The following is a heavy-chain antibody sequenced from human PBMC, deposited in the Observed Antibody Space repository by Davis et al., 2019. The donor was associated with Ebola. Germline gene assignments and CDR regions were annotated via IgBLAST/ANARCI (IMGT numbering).Heavy chain of an antibody. Sequence: GESLKISCAASGFTFSSYSMNWVRQAPGKGLEWVSYISSSSSTIYYADSVKGRFTISRDNAKNSLYLQMSSLRAEDTAVYYCARGMGYCSGGSCSDYWGQGTLVTVSS. D-gene: IGHD2-15*01. CDR3: ARGMGYCSGGSCSDY. J-gene: IGHJ4*02. CDR1: GFTFSSYS. V-gene: IGHV3-48*04. CDR2: ISSSSSTI.